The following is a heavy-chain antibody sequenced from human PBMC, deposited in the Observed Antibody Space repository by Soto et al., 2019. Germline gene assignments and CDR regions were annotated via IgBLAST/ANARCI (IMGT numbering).Heavy chain of an antibody. CDR3: ARGRKYCISTSCHGNWFDP. V-gene: IGHV4-30-2*01. CDR2: IYHSGST. Sequence: PSETLSLTCAVSGGSISSGGYSWSWIRQPPGKGLEWIGYIYHSGSTYYNPSLKSRVTISVDRSKNQFSLKLSSVTAADTAVYYCARGRKYCISTSCHGNWFDPWGQGTLVTVSS. J-gene: IGHJ5*02. CDR1: GGSISSGGYS. D-gene: IGHD2-2*01.